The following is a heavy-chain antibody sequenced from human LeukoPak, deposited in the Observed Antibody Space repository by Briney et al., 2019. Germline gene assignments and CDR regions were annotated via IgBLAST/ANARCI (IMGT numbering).Heavy chain of an antibody. Sequence: GGSLILSCAASGFTFSTYWMHWVRQAPGKGLVWVSRINSDGSTTSDADSVKGRFTISRGNAKNTLYLQMNSLRAEDTAVYYCARAGYCSGGSCYFDYWGQGTLVIVSS. CDR1: GFTFSTYW. J-gene: IGHJ4*02. V-gene: IGHV3-74*01. CDR3: ARAGYCSGGSCYFDY. D-gene: IGHD2-15*01. CDR2: INSDGSTT.